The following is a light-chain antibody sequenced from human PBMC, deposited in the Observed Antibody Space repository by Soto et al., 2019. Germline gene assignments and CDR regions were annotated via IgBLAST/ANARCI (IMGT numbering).Light chain of an antibody. CDR2: SNN. J-gene: IGLJ3*02. CDR3: AAWDDSLRWV. V-gene: IGLV1-44*01. CDR1: SSNIGSNT. Sequence: QSVLTQPPSGSGTPGQRVTISCSGSSSNIGSNTVNWYQQLPATAPKLLIYSNNQRPSGVPDRFSGSKSGTSASLAISGLQSEDEADYYCAAWDDSLRWVFGGGTKVTVL.